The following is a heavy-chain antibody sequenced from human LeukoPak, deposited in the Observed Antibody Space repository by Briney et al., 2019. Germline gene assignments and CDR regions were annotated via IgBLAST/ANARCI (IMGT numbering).Heavy chain of an antibody. V-gene: IGHV3-7*01. Sequence: GGSLRLSCAASGFTFRNYWMSCAREARGGGLEWVANIRQDGSEKYYVDCVRGSFAISRDNAKISLYLEINSLRAEDTAVYYCATYSSSNAREFQYWGQGTLVTVSS. CDR1: GFTFRNYW. J-gene: IGHJ1*01. D-gene: IGHD2-2*01. CDR3: ATYSSSNAREFQY. CDR2: IRQDGSEK.